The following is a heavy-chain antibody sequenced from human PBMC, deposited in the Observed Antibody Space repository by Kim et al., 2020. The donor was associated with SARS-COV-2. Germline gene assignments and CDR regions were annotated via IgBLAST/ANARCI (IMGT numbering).Heavy chain of an antibody. Sequence: SETLSLTCTVSGGSISSSSYYWGWIRQPPGKGLEWIGSIYYSGSTYYNPSLKSRVTISVDTSKNQFSLKLSSVTAADTAVYYCARHKGIRDDFDYWGQGTLVTVSS. D-gene: IGHD3-10*01. V-gene: IGHV4-39*01. J-gene: IGHJ4*02. CDR2: IYYSGST. CDR1: GGSISSSSYY. CDR3: ARHKGIRDDFDY.